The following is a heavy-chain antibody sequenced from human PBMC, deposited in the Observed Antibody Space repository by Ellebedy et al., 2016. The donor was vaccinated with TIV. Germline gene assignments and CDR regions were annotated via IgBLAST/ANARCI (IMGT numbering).Heavy chain of an antibody. Sequence: GESLKISCAASGFTFSSYAMHWVRQAPGKGLEWVAVISYDGGNKDYADSVKGRFTISRDNSKNTLYLQMNSLRAEDTAVYYCARDGLQGHNWFDPWGQGTLVTVSS. J-gene: IGHJ5*02. CDR3: ARDGLQGHNWFDP. CDR2: ISYDGGNK. CDR1: GFTFSSYA. V-gene: IGHV3-30-3*01. D-gene: IGHD5-24*01.